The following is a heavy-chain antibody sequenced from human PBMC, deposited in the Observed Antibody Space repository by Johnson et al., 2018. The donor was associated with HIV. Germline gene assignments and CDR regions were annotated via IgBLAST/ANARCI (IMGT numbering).Heavy chain of an antibody. Sequence: VQLVESGGGLVKPGGSLRLSCAASGFTFSDHYMSWIRQAPGKGLEWVAVIWYDGSEEYYVDSMEGRFIISRDNAKNSLYLQIDSLRAEDTSVYYCARDGIYSSPWDAFDIWGQGTLVTVSS. D-gene: IGHD6-19*01. J-gene: IGHJ3*02. CDR2: IWYDGSEE. V-gene: IGHV3-7*03. CDR1: GFTFSDHY. CDR3: ARDGIYSSPWDAFDI.